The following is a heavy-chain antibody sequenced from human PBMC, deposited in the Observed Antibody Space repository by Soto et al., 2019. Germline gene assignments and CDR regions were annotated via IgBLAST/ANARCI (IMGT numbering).Heavy chain of an antibody. D-gene: IGHD6-19*01. CDR1: GFTFSNAW. CDR2: IKSKTDGGTT. V-gene: IGHV3-15*07. CDR3: TTGSSGFYYYYYGMDV. Sequence: GGSLRLSCAASGFTFSNAWMNWVRQAPGKGLEWVGRIKSKTDGGTTDYAAPVKGRFTISRDDSKNTLYLQMNSLKTEDTAVYYCTTGSSGFYYYYYGMDVWGQGTTVTVSS. J-gene: IGHJ6*02.